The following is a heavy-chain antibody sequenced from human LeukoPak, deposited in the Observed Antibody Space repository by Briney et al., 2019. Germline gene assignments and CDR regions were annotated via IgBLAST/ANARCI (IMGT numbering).Heavy chain of an antibody. CDR1: SGSISSTTYY. CDR2: IYYNGDT. J-gene: IGHJ3*01. CDR3: ARGPNTAGNYRAFDL. D-gene: IGHD4-11*01. V-gene: IGHV4-39*07. Sequence: SETLSLTCTVSSGSISSTTYYWAWIRQPPGKGLEWIGSIYYNGDTYYNPSLKSRVIISVDTSKNQFSLKLTSVTAADTAAYYCARGPNTAGNYRAFDLWGQGTKVTVSS.